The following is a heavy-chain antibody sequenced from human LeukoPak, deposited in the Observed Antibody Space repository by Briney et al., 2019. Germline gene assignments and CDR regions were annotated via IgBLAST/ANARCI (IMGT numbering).Heavy chain of an antibody. CDR2: INHSGST. V-gene: IGHV4-34*01. CDR3: ASTSGGYSSVWYPRGYYYYMDV. CDR1: GGSFSGYY. Sequence: SESLSLTCAVYGGSFSGYYWSWIRQPPGEGLEWIGEINHSGSTNYNPSLKSRVTISVDTSKNQFSLKLSSVTAADTAVYYCASTSGGYSSVWYPRGYYYYMDVWGKGTTVTISS. D-gene: IGHD6-19*01. J-gene: IGHJ6*03.